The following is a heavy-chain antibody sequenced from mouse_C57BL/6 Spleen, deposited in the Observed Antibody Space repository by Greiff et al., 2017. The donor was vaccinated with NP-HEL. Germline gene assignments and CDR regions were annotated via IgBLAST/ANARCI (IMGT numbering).Heavy chain of an antibody. CDR3: ARSYYGSSQYYFDY. CDR2: INPNYGTT. D-gene: IGHD1-1*01. Sequence: VQLKQSGPELVKPGASVKISCKASGYSFTDYNMNWVKQSNGKSLEWIGVINPNYGTTSYNQKFNGKATLTVDQSSSTAYMQLNSLTSEDSAVYYCARSYYGSSQYYFDYWGQGTTLTVSS. CDR1: GYSFTDYN. V-gene: IGHV1-39*01. J-gene: IGHJ2*01.